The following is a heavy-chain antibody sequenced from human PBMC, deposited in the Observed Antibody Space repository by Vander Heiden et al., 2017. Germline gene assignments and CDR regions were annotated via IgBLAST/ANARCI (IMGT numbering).Heavy chain of an antibody. CDR1: GGSISSSSYY. V-gene: IGHV4-39*01. Sequence: QLQLQESGPGLVKPSATLSLTCTVSGGSISSSSYYWGWIRQPPGKGLEWIGSIYYSGSTYYNPSLKSRVTISVDTSKNQFSLKLSSVTAADTAVYYCARSGSGIHDYWGQGTLVTVSS. CDR2: IYYSGST. D-gene: IGHD3-10*01. J-gene: IGHJ4*02. CDR3: ARSGSGIHDY.